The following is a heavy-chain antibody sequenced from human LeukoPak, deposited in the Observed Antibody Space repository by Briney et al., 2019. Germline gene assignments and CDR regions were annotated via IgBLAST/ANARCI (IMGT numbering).Heavy chain of an antibody. D-gene: IGHD3-16*01. CDR1: GFTFSNDN. V-gene: IGHV3-53*01. CDR2: IYSGGST. J-gene: IGHJ4*02. Sequence: GGSLRLSCAASGFTFSNDNMNWVRQAPGKGLEWVSVIYSGGSTYYADSVKGRFTISRDNSKNTLYLQMNSLRAEDTAVYYCARGGGPQYYFDYWGQGTLVTVSS. CDR3: ARGGGPQYYFDY.